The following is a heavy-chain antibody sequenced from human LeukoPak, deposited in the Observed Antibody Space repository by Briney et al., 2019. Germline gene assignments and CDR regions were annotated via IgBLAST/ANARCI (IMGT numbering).Heavy chain of an antibody. Sequence: SETLSLTCTVSGGSISSSSYYWGWIRQPPGKGLEWIGSIYYSGSTYYNPSLKSRVTISVDTSKNQFSLKLSSVTAADTAVYYCARAFGWFLFDYWGQGTLVTVSS. D-gene: IGHD2-15*01. CDR3: ARAFGWFLFDY. V-gene: IGHV4-39*07. CDR1: GGSISSSSYY. J-gene: IGHJ4*02. CDR2: IYYSGST.